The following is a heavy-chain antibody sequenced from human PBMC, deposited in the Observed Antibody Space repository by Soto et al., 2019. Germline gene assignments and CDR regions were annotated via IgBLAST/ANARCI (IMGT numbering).Heavy chain of an antibody. CDR3: AKDQDSTRRMAMKDYHYYGMDV. CDR2: MSYDGTNK. D-gene: IGHD2-2*01. V-gene: IGHV3-30*18. J-gene: IGHJ6*02. Sequence: QVQVVESGGGMVQPGRSLRLSCAASGFTLTNYGMHWVRQAPGKGLEWVAVMSYDGTNKYYIDSVKGRFTISRDSSKNTLYLQMNSLRAEDTAVYYCAKDQDSTRRMAMKDYHYYGMDVWGQGTTVTVSS. CDR1: GFTLTNYG.